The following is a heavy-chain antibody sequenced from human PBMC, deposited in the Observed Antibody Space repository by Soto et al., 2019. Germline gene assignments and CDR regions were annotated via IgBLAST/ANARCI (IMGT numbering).Heavy chain of an antibody. Sequence: SATRSRTWTVSGGAINSTGYYWVWVRQPPGKVLEWIGSFNYGGPTYYSPSLQSRVTISLDTAKNHFSLNLRSVTAADTAVYYCARHGAYSTSVYYYYGMDVWGQGTTVTVSS. CDR2: FNYGGPT. V-gene: IGHV4-39*01. CDR1: GGAINSTGYY. J-gene: IGHJ6*02. CDR3: ARHGAYSTSVYYYYGMDV. D-gene: IGHD6-13*01.